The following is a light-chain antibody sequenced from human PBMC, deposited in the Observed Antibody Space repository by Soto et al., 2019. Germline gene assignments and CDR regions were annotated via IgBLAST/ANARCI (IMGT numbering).Light chain of an antibody. CDR1: SSNIGAGYD. CDR3: QSYGSSPSANFV. V-gene: IGLV1-40*01. CDR2: GND. J-gene: IGLJ1*01. Sequence: QSALTQPPSVSGAPGQRVTISCTGSSSNIGAGYDVHWYQQLPGKAPKLLIYGNDNRPSGVPERFSGSKSGTSASLAITGLRADDEADYYCQSYGSSPSANFVFGTGTRSPS.